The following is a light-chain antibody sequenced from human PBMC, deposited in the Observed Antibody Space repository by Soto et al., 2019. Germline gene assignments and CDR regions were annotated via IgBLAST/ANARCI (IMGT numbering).Light chain of an antibody. CDR3: QQSYSTPIT. J-gene: IGKJ5*01. CDR1: QSISSY. Sequence: DIQMTQSPSSLSASVGDRVTITCRASQSISSYLNWYQQKPGKAPKLLIYAASSLQSGVSSRFSGSGSGTDFTFTISSLQPENFATYYCQQSYSTPITFCQGTRLEIK. CDR2: AAS. V-gene: IGKV1-39*01.